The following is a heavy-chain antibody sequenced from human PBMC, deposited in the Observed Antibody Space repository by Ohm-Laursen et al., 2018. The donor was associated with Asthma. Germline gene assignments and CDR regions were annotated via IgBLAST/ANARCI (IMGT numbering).Heavy chain of an antibody. J-gene: IGHJ6*02. CDR1: GFTFSSYA. CDR2: ISGSGGST. CDR3: AEVAPTSRSGFMVRGVITYGMDV. Sequence: SLRLSCAASGFTFSSYAMSWVRQAPGKGLEWVSAISGSGGSTYYADSVKGRFTISRDNSKNTLYLQMSSLRAEDTAVYYCAEVAPTSRSGFMVRGVITYGMDVWGQGTTVTVSS. V-gene: IGHV3-23*01. D-gene: IGHD3-10*01.